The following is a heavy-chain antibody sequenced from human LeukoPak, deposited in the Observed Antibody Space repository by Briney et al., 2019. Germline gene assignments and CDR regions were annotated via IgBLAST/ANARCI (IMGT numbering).Heavy chain of an antibody. CDR2: IYYSGST. V-gene: IGHV4-59*08. Sequence: SETLSLTCTVSGGSISSYYWSWIRQPPGRGLKWIGYIYYSGSTNYNPSLKSRVTISLDTSKNQFSLKLSSVTAADTAVYYCARGGLMDYFALDVWGQGTTVTVSS. CDR3: ARGGLMDYFALDV. J-gene: IGHJ6*02. CDR1: GGSISSYY. D-gene: IGHD3/OR15-3a*01.